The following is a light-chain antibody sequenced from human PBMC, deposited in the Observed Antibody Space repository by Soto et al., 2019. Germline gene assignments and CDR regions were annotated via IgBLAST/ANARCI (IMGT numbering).Light chain of an antibody. CDR2: GAS. J-gene: IGKJ1*01. CDR1: QSVSSSY. Sequence: EIVLTQSPGTLSLSPGERATLSCRTSQSVSSSYLAWYQQKPGQAPRLLIYGASSRATGIPDRFSGSGSGTDFTLTSSRLEPDDFAVYYCQQYGRSWWTFGQGTKVEIK. CDR3: QQYGRSWWT. V-gene: IGKV3-20*01.